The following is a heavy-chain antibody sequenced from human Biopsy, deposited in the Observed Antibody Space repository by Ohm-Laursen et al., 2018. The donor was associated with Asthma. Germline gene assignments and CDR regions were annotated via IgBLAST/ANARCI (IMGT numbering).Heavy chain of an antibody. CDR2: MYHSGSP. CDR3: VRGSSSWHHGPFHYYYGLDV. V-gene: IGHV4-39*01. Sequence: SETLSLTCIVSGGSITSSSYYWGWIRQPPGKGMEWIGSMYHSGSPYYHPSLKSRATISVDTSKNQLSLKMSSVTAADTAVYYCVRGSSSWHHGPFHYYYGLDVWGQGTTATVSS. D-gene: IGHD6-13*01. CDR1: GGSITSSSYY. J-gene: IGHJ6*02.